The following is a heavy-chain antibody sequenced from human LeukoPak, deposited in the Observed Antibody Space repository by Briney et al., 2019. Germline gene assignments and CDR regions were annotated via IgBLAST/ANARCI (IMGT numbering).Heavy chain of an antibody. J-gene: IGHJ2*01. D-gene: IGHD3-22*01. CDR1: GGSFSGYY. CDR2: INHSGTT. V-gene: IGHV4-34*01. CDR3: ARVGRYDSSGHPRGRSYFDL. Sequence: SETLSLTCAVYGGSFSGYYWTWIRQPPGKGLEWIGDINHSGTTNYNPSLKSRVTISVDTSKNQFSLKLTSVTAADTAVYYCARVGRYDSSGHPRGRSYFDLWGRGTLVTVSS.